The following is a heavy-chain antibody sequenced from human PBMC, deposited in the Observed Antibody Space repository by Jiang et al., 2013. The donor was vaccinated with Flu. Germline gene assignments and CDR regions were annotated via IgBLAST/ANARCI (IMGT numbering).Heavy chain of an antibody. CDR3: ARQKDYDPRNDAFDI. D-gene: IGHD3-22*01. V-gene: IGHV4-39*01. J-gene: IGHJ3*02. CDR1: GGSISSSSYY. CDR2: IYYSGST. Sequence: GSGLVKPSETLSLTCTVSGGSISSSSYYWGWIRQPPGKGLEWIGSIYYSGSTYYNPSLKSRVTISVDTSKNQFSLKLSSVTAADTAVYYCARQKDYDPRNDAFDIWGQGTMVTVSS.